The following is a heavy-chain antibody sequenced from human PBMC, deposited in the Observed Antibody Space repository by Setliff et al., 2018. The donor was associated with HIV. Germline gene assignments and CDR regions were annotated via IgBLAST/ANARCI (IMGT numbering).Heavy chain of an antibody. J-gene: IGHJ4*02. CDR3: ARAWAMQQLVPAY. CDR1: GFAFRNYI. V-gene: IGHV3-30*07. CDR2: ISYDGGSK. D-gene: IGHD6-6*01. Sequence: GGSLRLSCAASGFAFRNYIFHWVRQAPGKGLESVSFISYDGGSKYYADSVKGRFTISRDNSKNTLYLQMNSLRVEDTAIYYCARAWAMQQLVPAYWGQGTLVTVSS.